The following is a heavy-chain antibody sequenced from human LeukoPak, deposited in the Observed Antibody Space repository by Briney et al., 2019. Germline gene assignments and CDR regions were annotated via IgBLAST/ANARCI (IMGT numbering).Heavy chain of an antibody. J-gene: IGHJ4*02. CDR1: GGAFSSYA. CDR3: VITGENHFDY. CDR2: IIPILGIA. V-gene: IGHV1-69*04. D-gene: IGHD1-20*01. Sequence: SVKVSCKASGGAFSSYAISWVRQAPGQGLEWMGRIIPILGIANYAQKFQGRVTITADRSTSTAYMELSSLRCEDTAVYYCVITGENHFDYWGQGTLVTVSS.